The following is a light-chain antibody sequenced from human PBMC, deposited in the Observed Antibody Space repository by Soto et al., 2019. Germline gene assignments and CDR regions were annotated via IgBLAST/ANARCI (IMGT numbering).Light chain of an antibody. V-gene: IGKV3-20*01. CDR3: QQYDGSPT. Sequence: EIVLTQSPGTLSLSPGERATLSCRASQSVSSSYLAWYQQKPGQAPRLLIYGAATRATGIPDRFSGSGSGTAFTLTINRLEPEDFAVYSCQQYDGSPTFGQGTKVEIK. CDR1: QSVSSSY. CDR2: GAA. J-gene: IGKJ1*01.